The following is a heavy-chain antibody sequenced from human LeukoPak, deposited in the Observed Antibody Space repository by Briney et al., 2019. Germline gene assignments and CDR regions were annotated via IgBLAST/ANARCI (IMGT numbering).Heavy chain of an antibody. J-gene: IGHJ4*02. V-gene: IGHV4-31*03. CDR2: IFYSGST. Sequence: SETLSLTCSVSGDSINSGNYYWNWIRQHPGKGLERIGYIFYSGSTYYNPSLKSRVTISLDTSNNQFSLKLSSVTAADTAVYYCAREVAAVGTFDYWGQGTLVTVSS. CDR3: AREVAAVGTFDY. D-gene: IGHD6-13*01. CDR1: GDSINSGNYY.